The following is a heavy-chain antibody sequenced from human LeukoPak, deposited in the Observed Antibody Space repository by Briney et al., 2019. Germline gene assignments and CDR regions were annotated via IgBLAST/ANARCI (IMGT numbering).Heavy chain of an antibody. D-gene: IGHD3-10*01. J-gene: IGHJ6*03. CDR2: FDPEDGET. CDR3: ARGRGGIKLLWFGELTRYYMDV. Sequence: GASVKVSCKVSGYTLTELSMHWVRQAPGKGLEWMGGFDPEDGETIYAQKFQGRVTMTEDTSTDTAYMELSSLRSEDTAVYYCARGRGGIKLLWFGELTRYYMDVWGKGTTVTISS. V-gene: IGHV1-24*01. CDR1: GYTLTELS.